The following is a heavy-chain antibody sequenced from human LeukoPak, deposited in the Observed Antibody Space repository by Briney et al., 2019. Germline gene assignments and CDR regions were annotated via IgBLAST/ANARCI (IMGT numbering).Heavy chain of an antibody. CDR3: AKDLTLVPYYYGSGTPLVSDGMDV. CDR2: ISGSGGST. J-gene: IGHJ6*02. Sequence: GGSLRLSCAASGFTFSSYAMSWVRQAPGKGLEWVSAISGSGGSTYYADSVKGRFTISRDNSKNTLYLQMNSLRAEDTAVYYCAKDLTLVPYYYGSGTPLVSDGMDVWGQGTTVTVSS. V-gene: IGHV3-23*01. D-gene: IGHD3-10*01. CDR1: GFTFSSYA.